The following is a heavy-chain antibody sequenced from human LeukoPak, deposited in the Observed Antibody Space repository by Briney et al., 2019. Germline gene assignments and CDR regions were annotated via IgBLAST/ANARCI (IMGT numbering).Heavy chain of an antibody. Sequence: KPSETLSLTCAVYGGSFSGYYWSWIRQPPGKGLEWIGEINHSGSTNYNPSLKSRVTISVDTSKNQFSLKLSSVTAADTAVYYCARDSMPRGYRYLGFDPWGQGTLVTVSS. CDR3: ARDSMPRGYRYLGFDP. CDR1: GGSFSGYY. V-gene: IGHV4-34*01. J-gene: IGHJ5*02. CDR2: INHSGST. D-gene: IGHD5-18*01.